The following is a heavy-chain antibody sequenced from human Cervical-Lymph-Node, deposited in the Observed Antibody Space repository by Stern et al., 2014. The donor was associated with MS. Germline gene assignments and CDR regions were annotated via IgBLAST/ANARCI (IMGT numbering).Heavy chain of an antibody. CDR1: GYTFTSYG. Sequence: VQLVGSGAEVKKPGASVKVSCKASGYTFTSYGINWVRPAPGPGLEWMGWIRADNGNADYAQKHPGRVTVTTDTSTSTANMELRSLRSDDTAVYSCARGRLGTENAFDIWGQGTMVTVSS. V-gene: IGHV1-18*01. D-gene: IGHD2-8*02. J-gene: IGHJ3*02. CDR2: IRADNGNA. CDR3: ARGRLGTENAFDI.